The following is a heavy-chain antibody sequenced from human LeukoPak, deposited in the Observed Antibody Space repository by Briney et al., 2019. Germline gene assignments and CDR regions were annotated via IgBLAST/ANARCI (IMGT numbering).Heavy chain of an antibody. D-gene: IGHD4-11*01. J-gene: IGHJ5*02. V-gene: IGHV7-4-1*02. CDR1: GYSFTSYA. CDR3: AREEVTVTTWLTWFDP. CDR2: INTNTGNP. Sequence: ASVRVSCKASGYSFTSYAMNWVRQAPGQGLEWMGWINTNTGNPTYAQGFTGRFVFYLDTSVNTAYLQISSLKSEDTAVYYCAREEVTVTTWLTWFDPWGQGTLVTVSS.